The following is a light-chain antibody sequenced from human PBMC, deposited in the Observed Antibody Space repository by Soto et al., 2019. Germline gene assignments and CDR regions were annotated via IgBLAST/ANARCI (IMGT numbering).Light chain of an antibody. Sequence: EIVMTQSPATLSVSPGESATLSRRASQSVNTNLAWYQRKPGQAPRLLIHGASTRATGVPARFSGSGSGTEFTLTITCLQSEDFAVYFCQQYNNSPPWTFGQGTKVEIK. CDR3: QQYNNSPPWT. J-gene: IGKJ1*01. CDR2: GAS. CDR1: QSVNTN. V-gene: IGKV3-15*01.